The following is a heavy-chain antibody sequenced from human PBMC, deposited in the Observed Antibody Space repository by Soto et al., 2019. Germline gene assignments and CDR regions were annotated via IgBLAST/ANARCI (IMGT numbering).Heavy chain of an antibody. Sequence: GGALRLSWAGSGFTFSTYAMNGVRQAPGKGLEWVSAISGSGGSTYYADSVKGRFTISRDNSKNTLYLQMNSLRAEDTAVYYCARDPLPNAYCIYSICYRLPLFYSSSQRSLVPVS. CDR2: ISGSGGST. D-gene: IGHD2-15*01. V-gene: IGHV3-23*01. CDR3: ARDPLPNAYCIYSICYRLPLFYS. J-gene: IGHJ5*01. CDR1: GFTFSTYA.